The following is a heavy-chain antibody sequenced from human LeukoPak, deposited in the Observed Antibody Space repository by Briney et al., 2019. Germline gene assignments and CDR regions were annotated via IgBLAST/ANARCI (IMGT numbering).Heavy chain of an antibody. V-gene: IGHV3-23*01. CDR2: ISGSGDST. CDR3: AKKGGSSWYPLDY. CDR1: GFTFSSYA. Sequence: GGSLRLSCAASGFTFSSYAMTWVRQAPGKGLEWVSLISGSGDSTYYADSVKGRFTISRDNSKNTVYLQMNSLRAEDTAVYYCAKKGGSSWYPLDYWGQGTLSPSPQ. D-gene: IGHD6-13*01. J-gene: IGHJ4*02.